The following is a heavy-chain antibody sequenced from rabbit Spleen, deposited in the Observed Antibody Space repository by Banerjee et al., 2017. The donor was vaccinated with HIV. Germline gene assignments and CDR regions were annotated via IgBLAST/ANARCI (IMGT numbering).Heavy chain of an antibody. CDR3: ARDTSSSFSSYGMDL. D-gene: IGHD1-1*01. CDR2: IDTGSSGFP. V-gene: IGHV1S40*01. J-gene: IGHJ6*01. CDR1: GVSFSANSY. Sequence: QSLEESGGDLVKPGASLTLTCTASGVSFSANSYMCWVRQAPGKGLEWIACIDTGSSGFPYFASWAKGRFTISKTSSTTVTLQMTSLTAADTATYFCARDTSSSFSSYGMDLWGQGTLVTVS.